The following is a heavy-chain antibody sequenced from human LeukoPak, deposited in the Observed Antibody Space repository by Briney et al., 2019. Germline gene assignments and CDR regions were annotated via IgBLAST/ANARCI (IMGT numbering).Heavy chain of an antibody. CDR1: GGSISGDY. CDR3: ARGWGYMDV. Sequence: SETLSLXCTVSGGSISGDYWRWIRQPAGKGLEWIGRINTSGNSNYNPSLKSRVTMSVDTSKNQFSLKLSSVTAADTAVYYCARGWGYMDVWGKGTTVTVSS. V-gene: IGHV4-4*07. J-gene: IGHJ6*03. CDR2: INTSGNS. D-gene: IGHD1-26*01.